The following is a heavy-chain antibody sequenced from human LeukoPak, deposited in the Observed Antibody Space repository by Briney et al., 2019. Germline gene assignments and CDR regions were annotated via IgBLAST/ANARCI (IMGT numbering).Heavy chain of an antibody. CDR2: IYYSGST. CDR1: GGSISSGGYY. V-gene: IGHV4-31*03. CDR3: ARGNRNNWFDP. Sequence: SQTLSLTCTVSGGSISSGGYYWSWIRPHPGKGLEWIGYIYYSGSTYYNPSLKSRVTISVDTSKNQFSLKLSSVTAADTAVYYCARGNRNNWFDPWGQGTLVTVSS. J-gene: IGHJ5*02.